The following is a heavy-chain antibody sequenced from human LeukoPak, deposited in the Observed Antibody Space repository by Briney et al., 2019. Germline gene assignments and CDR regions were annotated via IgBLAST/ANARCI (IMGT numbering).Heavy chain of an antibody. V-gene: IGHV3-23*01. J-gene: IGHJ4*02. D-gene: IGHD3-22*01. Sequence: GGSLRLSCAATGFTFSSYAISWVRQARGKGMEWVSAISGSGGSTYYADSVKGRFTISRDNSKNTLYLQMNSLRAEDTAVYYCAKGPYYDSSGYYYGGDDWGQGTLVTVSS. CDR3: AKGPYYDSSGYYYGGDD. CDR1: GFTFSSYA. CDR2: ISGSGGST.